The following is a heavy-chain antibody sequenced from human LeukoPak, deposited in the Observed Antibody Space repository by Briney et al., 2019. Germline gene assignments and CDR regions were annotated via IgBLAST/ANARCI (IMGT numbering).Heavy chain of an antibody. CDR1: GYSFTTYD. Sequence: ASVKVSCKASGYSFTTYDINWVRQATGQGLEWMGGIIPIFGTANYAQKFQGRVTITADESTSTAYMELSSLRSEDTAVYYCAREGGGDSSADRYFDYWGQGTLVTVSS. CDR3: AREGGGDSSADRYFDY. CDR2: IIPIFGTA. J-gene: IGHJ4*02. D-gene: IGHD3-22*01. V-gene: IGHV1-69*13.